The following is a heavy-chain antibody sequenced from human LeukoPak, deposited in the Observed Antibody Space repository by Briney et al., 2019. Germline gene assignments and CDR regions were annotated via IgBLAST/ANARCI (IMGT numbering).Heavy chain of an antibody. V-gene: IGHV3-7*01. Sequence: GGSLRLSCAASGFTFSSYWMSWVRQAPGKGLEWVANIKQDGSEKYYVDSVKGRFTISRDNAKNSLYLQMNSLRAEDEAVYYCASSWPYYYYMDVWGKGTTVTVSS. CDR1: GFTFSSYW. CDR3: ASSWPYYYYMDV. CDR2: IKQDGSEK. D-gene: IGHD6-13*01. J-gene: IGHJ6*03.